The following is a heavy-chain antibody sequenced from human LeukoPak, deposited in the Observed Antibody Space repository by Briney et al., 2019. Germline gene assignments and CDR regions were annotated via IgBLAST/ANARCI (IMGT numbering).Heavy chain of an antibody. CDR2: INAGNGNT. J-gene: IGHJ5*02. Sequence: ASVKVSCKASGYTFTSYAMHWVRQAPGQRLEWMGWINAGNGNTKYSQEFQGRVTMTRDMSTSTVYMELSSLRSEDTAVYYCARGIQGKWLVAGRADWFDPWGQGTLVTVSS. V-gene: IGHV1-3*03. CDR1: GYTFTSYA. CDR3: ARGIQGKWLVAGRADWFDP. D-gene: IGHD6-19*01.